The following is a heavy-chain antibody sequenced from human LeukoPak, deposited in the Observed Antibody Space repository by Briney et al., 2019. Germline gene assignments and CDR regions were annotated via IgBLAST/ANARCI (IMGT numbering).Heavy chain of an antibody. V-gene: IGHV1-2*02. CDR3: ARGTMVRGSPSGCRFDP. CDR2: INPNSGGT. J-gene: IGHJ5*02. CDR1: GYTFTSYY. Sequence: ASVKVSCKASGYTFTSYYMHWVRQAPGQGLEWMGWINPNSGGTNYAQKFQGRVTMTRDTSISTAYMELSRLRSDDTAVYYCARGTMVRGSPSGCRFDPWGQGTLVTVSS. D-gene: IGHD3-10*01.